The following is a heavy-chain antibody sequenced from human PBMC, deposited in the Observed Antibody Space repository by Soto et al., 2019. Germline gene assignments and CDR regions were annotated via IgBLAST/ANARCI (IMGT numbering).Heavy chain of an antibody. Sequence: TLSLTCTVSGGSISSYYWSWIRQPAGKGLEWIGRIYTSGSTNYNPSLKSRVTMSVDTSKNQFSLKLSSVTAADTAVYYCARARHTSLTGDYYGMDVWGQGTTVTVSS. V-gene: IGHV4-4*07. D-gene: IGHD1-20*01. CDR2: IYTSGST. CDR1: GGSISSYY. J-gene: IGHJ6*02. CDR3: ARARHTSLTGDYYGMDV.